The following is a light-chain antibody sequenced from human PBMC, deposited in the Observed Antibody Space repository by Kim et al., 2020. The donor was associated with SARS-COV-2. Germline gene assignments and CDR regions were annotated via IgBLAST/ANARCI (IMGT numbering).Light chain of an antibody. CDR2: QDN. Sequence: VSPGQTASITCSGDKLGDKYACWYQQKPGQSPLLVIYQDNKRPSGIPERFSGSNSGNTATLTISGTQAVDEADYYCQACDSSTWVFGGGTQLTVL. CDR1: KLGDKY. CDR3: QACDSSTWV. V-gene: IGLV3-1*01. J-gene: IGLJ3*02.